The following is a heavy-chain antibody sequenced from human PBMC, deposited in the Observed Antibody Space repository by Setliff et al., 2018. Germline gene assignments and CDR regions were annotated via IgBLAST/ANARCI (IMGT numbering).Heavy chain of an antibody. CDR3: ARMTGFAYMDV. V-gene: IGHV4-61*02. J-gene: IGHJ6*03. CDR2: IYTTRNT. CDR1: GGSVGNSHYY. Sequence: SETLSLTCTVSGGSVGNSHYYWSWIRQPAGKGLEWIGRIYTTRNTNYNPSLKSRVTISLDTSKSQFFLKLNSVTAADTGVYYCARMTGFAYMDVWGKGTPVTVSS.